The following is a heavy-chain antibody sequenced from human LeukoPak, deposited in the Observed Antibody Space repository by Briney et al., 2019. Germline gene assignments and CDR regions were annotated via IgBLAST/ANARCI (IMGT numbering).Heavy chain of an antibody. J-gene: IGHJ3*02. CDR1: GFTFSSYE. V-gene: IGHV3-48*01. CDR3: ARDGGSTPYAFDI. D-gene: IGHD3-10*01. Sequence: GGSLRLSCVASGFTFSSYEMNWVRQAPGKGLECVSYISSGSGTIYYADSVKGRFTISRDNAKNSLYLQMNSLRAEDTAVYYCARDGGSTPYAFDIWGQGTMVTDSS. CDR2: ISSGSGTI.